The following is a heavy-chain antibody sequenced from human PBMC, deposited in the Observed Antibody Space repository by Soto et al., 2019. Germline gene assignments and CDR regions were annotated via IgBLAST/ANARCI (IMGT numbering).Heavy chain of an antibody. Sequence: SETLSLTCTVSGGSISSGGYYWSWIRQHPGKGLEWIGYIYYSGSTYYNPSLKSRVTISVDTSKNQFSLKLSSVTAADTAVYYCATTRTMVRGVPTSYYFDYWGQGTLVTVSS. CDR1: GGSISSGGYY. CDR3: ATTRTMVRGVPTSYYFDY. V-gene: IGHV4-31*03. J-gene: IGHJ4*02. D-gene: IGHD3-10*01. CDR2: IYYSGST.